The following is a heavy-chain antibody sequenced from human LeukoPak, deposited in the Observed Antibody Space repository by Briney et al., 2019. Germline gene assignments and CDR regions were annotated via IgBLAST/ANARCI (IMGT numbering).Heavy chain of an antibody. Sequence: NPSETLSLTCTVSGGSISGYYWTWIRQPPGKGLEWIGYIHSSGSTNYTPSLKSRVTMSIDTSKNQFSLMLSSVTAADTAVYYCASGVGSGWSDYWGQGTLVTVSS. J-gene: IGHJ4*02. CDR2: IHSSGST. CDR3: ASGVGSGWSDY. V-gene: IGHV4-59*01. CDR1: GGSISGYY. D-gene: IGHD6-19*01.